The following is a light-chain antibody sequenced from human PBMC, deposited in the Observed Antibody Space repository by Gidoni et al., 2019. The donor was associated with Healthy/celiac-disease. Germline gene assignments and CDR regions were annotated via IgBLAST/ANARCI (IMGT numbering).Light chain of an antibody. J-gene: IGKJ4*01. CDR3: QQSYSTPLT. CDR2: AAS. V-gene: IGKV1-39*01. Sequence: DIQMTQSPSSLSESVGDRVTITCRASQSISSYLNWYQQKPGKAPKLLIDAASSLQSGVPSRFSGSGSGTDFTLTISSLQPEDFATYYCQQSYSTPLTFGGGTKVEIK. CDR1: QSISSY.